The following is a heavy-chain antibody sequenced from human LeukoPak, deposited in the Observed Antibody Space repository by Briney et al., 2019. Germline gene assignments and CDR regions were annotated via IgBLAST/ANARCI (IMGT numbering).Heavy chain of an antibody. J-gene: IGHJ4*02. D-gene: IGHD5-24*01. Sequence: ASVKVSCKASGYTFTSYSMNWVRQAPGQGLEWMGWIDANTGNPTYAQGFTGQFVFSLDTSVGTAYLQISSLKAEDTAVYYCARERWLQSYYFDYWGQGTLVTVSS. CDR2: IDANTGNP. CDR3: ARERWLQSYYFDY. CDR1: GYTFTSYS. V-gene: IGHV7-4-1*02.